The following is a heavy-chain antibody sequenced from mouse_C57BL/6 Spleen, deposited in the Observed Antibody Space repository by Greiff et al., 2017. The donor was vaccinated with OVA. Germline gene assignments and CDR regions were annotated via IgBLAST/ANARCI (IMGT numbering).Heavy chain of an antibody. D-gene: IGHD2-3*01. Sequence: VQLQQSGAELARPGASVKLSCKASGYTFTSYGISWVKQRTGQGLEWIGEIYPRSGNNYYNEKFKGKATLTADKSSSTAYMELRSLTSEDSAVYFCARREEDDYYVFAYWGQGTLVTVSA. V-gene: IGHV1-81*01. CDR3: ARREEDDYYVFAY. J-gene: IGHJ3*01. CDR2: IYPRSGNN. CDR1: GYTFTSYG.